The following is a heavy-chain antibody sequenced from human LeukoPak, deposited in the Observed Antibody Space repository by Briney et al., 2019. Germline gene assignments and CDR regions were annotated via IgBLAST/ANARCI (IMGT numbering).Heavy chain of an antibody. D-gene: IGHD1-26*01. J-gene: IGHJ3*02. CDR2: ISWNSGSI. CDR3: AKDWESTPAGAFDI. CDR1: GFTFDDYA. V-gene: IGHV3-9*03. Sequence: RSGGSLRLSCVASGFTFDDYAMHWVRQAPGKGLEWVSGISWNSGSIGYADSVKGRFTISRDNAKNSLYLQMNSLRAEDMALYYCAKDWESTPAGAFDIWGQGTMVTVSS.